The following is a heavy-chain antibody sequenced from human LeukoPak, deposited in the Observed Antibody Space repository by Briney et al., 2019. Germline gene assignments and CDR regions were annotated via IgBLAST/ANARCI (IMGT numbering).Heavy chain of an antibody. CDR2: ISDDGSNK. CDR1: GFTSSSYA. D-gene: IGHD2-8*01. J-gene: IGHJ4*02. CDR3: AREFSDCTNGVCYAYFDY. V-gene: IGHV3-30-3*01. Sequence: GRSLRLSCAASGFTSSSYAMHWVRQAPGKGLEWVAVISDDGSNKYYADSVKGRFTISRDNSKNTLYLQMNSLRAEDTAVYYCAREFSDCTNGVCYAYFDYWGQGALVTVSS.